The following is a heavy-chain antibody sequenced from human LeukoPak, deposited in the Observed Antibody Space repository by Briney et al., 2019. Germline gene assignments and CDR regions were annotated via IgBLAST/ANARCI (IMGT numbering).Heavy chain of an antibody. CDR1: GGSFSGYY. CDR2: IYHSGST. Sequence: SETLSLACAVYGGSFSGYYWSWIRQPPGKGLEWIGEIYHSGSTNYNPSLKSRVTISVDKSKNQFSLKLSSVTAADTAVYYCARKKYCSSTSCYHYYYYYYGMDVWGQGTTVTVSS. CDR3: ARKKYCSSTSCYHYYYYYYGMDV. J-gene: IGHJ6*02. V-gene: IGHV4-34*01. D-gene: IGHD2-2*01.